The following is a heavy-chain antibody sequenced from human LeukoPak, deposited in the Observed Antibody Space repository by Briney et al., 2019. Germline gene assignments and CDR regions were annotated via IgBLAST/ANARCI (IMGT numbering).Heavy chain of an antibody. D-gene: IGHD3-10*01. J-gene: IGHJ4*02. CDR2: IKRKTDGATT. Sequence: GGSLRLSCAASGFTFNDAWVSWVRQVPGRGLEWVGRIKRKTDGATTDFAAPVKGRFTISRDDSKNTLYLQMNSLKTEDTAVYYCTTPWSRRWFGELFPTPDYWGQGTLVTVSS. CDR3: TTPWSRRWFGELFPTPDY. V-gene: IGHV3-15*01. CDR1: GFTFNDAW.